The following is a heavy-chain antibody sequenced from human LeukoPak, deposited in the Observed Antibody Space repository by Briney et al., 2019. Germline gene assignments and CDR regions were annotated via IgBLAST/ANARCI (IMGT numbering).Heavy chain of an antibody. D-gene: IGHD3-22*01. Sequence: GGSLRLSCAASGFTFSSYEMNWVRQAPGKGLHWVSYISSSGSTIYYADSVKGRFTISRDNAKNSLYLQMNSLRAEETAVYYCARTTYYYHSSGYGYWGQGTLVNVSS. CDR2: ISSSGSTI. V-gene: IGHV3-48*03. CDR3: ARTTYYYHSSGYGY. J-gene: IGHJ4*02. CDR1: GFTFSSYE.